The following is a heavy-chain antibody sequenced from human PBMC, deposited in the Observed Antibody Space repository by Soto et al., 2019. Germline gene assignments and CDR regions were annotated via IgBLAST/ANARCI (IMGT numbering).Heavy chain of an antibody. J-gene: IGHJ5*02. D-gene: IGHD3-22*01. V-gene: IGHV4-59*08. CDR2: IDHNGVT. CDR3: ARHGRADSKGLFSWFGP. Sequence: SETLSLTCTVSGGSIRGDYWSWIRQTPGKGLEWIAYIDHNGVTQQNPSLRSRVTMSQDTSKNQFFLNLNSVTAADTAVYFCARHGRADSKGLFSWFGPSGQGILVTVSS. CDR1: GGSIRGDY.